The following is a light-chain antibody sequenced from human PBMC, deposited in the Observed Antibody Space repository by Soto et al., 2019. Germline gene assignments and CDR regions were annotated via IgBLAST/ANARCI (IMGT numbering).Light chain of an antibody. CDR3: QHRTHWPPGVS. CDR2: DAS. J-gene: IGKJ3*01. V-gene: IGKV3-11*01. CDR1: QSISSY. Sequence: EVVLTQSPATLSLSPGERATLSCRASQSISSYLAWFQQKPGQAPRLLIYDASNRATGIPARFSGSGSGTGFTLTISGLEPEDFAVYYCQHRTHWPPGVSFGPGTTVDIK.